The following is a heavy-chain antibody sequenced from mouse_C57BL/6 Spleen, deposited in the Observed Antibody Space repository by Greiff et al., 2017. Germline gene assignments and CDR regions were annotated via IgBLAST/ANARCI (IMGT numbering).Heavy chain of an antibody. J-gene: IGHJ2*01. CDR1: GYTFNSYW. V-gene: IGHV1-5*01. CDR2: IYTGNSDY. Sequence: VQLKQSGTVLARPGASVKMSCKTSGYTFNSYWMHWVKQGPGQGLEWVGAIYTGNSDYRYNQKFKGKAKLTAVTSAGSAYMGLSSLTNEDAAVYYCTGGSEDVDYWGQGTTLTGSS. CDR3: TGGSEDVDY.